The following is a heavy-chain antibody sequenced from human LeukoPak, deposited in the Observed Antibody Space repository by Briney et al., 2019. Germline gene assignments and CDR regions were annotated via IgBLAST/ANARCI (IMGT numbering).Heavy chain of an antibody. CDR1: GYTFTSYY. Sequence: ASVKVSCKASGYTFTSYYMHWVRQAPGQGLEWMGIINPSGGSTSYAQKFQGRVTMTRDTSTSTAYMELSSLRSEDTAVYYCARAAGYYDSSGYYYPSYYFDYWGQGTLVTVSS. CDR2: INPSGGST. D-gene: IGHD3-22*01. CDR3: ARAAGYYDSSGYYYPSYYFDY. J-gene: IGHJ4*02. V-gene: IGHV1-46*01.